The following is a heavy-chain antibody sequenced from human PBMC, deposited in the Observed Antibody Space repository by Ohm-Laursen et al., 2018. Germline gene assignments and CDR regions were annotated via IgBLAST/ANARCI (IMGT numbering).Heavy chain of an antibody. V-gene: IGHV3-23*01. J-gene: IGHJ6*02. CDR3: AKVSGSLDYYYYGMDV. CDR2: ISGSGGST. CDR1: GFTLITYA. D-gene: IGHD1-26*01. Sequence: SLRLSCAASGFTLITYAMNWVRQAPGKGLEWVSVISGSGGSTYYADSVKGRFTISRDNYKNTLYLQMNSLRDEDTAVYYCAKVSGSLDYYYYGMDVWGQGTTVTVSS.